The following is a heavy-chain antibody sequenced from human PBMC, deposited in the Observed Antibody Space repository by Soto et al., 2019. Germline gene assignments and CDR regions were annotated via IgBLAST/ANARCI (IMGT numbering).Heavy chain of an antibody. CDR1: GYTFTSYY. D-gene: IGHD6-13*01. J-gene: IGHJ4*02. CDR2: INPSGGST. Sequence: QVQLVQSGAEVKKPGASVKVSCKASGYTFTSYYMHWVRQAPGQGLGWMGIINPSGGSTSYAQKCQGRVTMTTDTSTSTVYMELSSLRSEETAVYYCAREQQLVLSPHFYYGGQGTLVTVSS. CDR3: AREQQLVLSPHFYY. V-gene: IGHV1-46*03.